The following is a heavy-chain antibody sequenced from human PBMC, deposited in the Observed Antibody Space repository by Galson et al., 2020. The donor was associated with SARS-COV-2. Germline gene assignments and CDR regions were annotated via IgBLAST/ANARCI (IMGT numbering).Heavy chain of an antibody. CDR2: LKSGGDT. Sequence: SETLSLTCAVYGGSFSGYSWTWIRQAPGKGLEWIGELKSGGDTNYSASLSSRVTLSVDTSRNQFSLRLTSVSAADTALYLCARGRQGVVPSPVLGLGPFYSYYYMDVWAKGTTVTVSS. J-gene: IGHJ6*03. CDR1: GGSFSGYS. CDR3: ARGRQGVVPSPVLGLGPFYSYYYMDV. D-gene: IGHD3-16*01. V-gene: IGHV4-34*01.